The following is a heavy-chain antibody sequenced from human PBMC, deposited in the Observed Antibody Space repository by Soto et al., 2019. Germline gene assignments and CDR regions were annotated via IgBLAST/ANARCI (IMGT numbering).Heavy chain of an antibody. V-gene: IGHV1-2*04. J-gene: IGHJ6*02. Sequence: ASVKVSCKASGYTFTGYYMHWVRQAPGQGLEWMGWINPNSGATNYAQKFQGWVTMTRDTSISTAHMEVSRLRSDNTAVYYCARGVSMVRGVIAPGMDVWGQGTTVTVSS. CDR3: ARGVSMVRGVIAPGMDV. CDR2: INPNSGAT. D-gene: IGHD3-10*01. CDR1: GYTFTGYY.